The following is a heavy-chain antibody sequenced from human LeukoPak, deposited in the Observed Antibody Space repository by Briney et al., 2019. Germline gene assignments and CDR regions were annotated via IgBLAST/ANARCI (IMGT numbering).Heavy chain of an antibody. CDR3: ARSGYSSGWYQAFDY. CDR1: GYSFTSYW. CDR2: IYPGDSDT. Sequence: GESLKIPCKGSGYSFTSYWIGWVRQMPGKGLEWMGIIYPGDSDTRYSPSFQGQVTISADKSISTTYLQWSSLKASDTAMYYCARSGYSSGWYQAFDYWGQGTLVTVSS. D-gene: IGHD6-19*01. J-gene: IGHJ4*02. V-gene: IGHV5-51*01.